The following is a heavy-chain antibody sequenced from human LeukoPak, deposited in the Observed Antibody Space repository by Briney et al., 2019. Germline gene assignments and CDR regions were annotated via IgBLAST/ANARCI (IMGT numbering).Heavy chain of an antibody. Sequence: SVKVSCEASGGTFSSYAISWVRQAPGQGLEWMGGIIPIFGTANYAQKFQGRVTITADESTSTAYMELSSLRSEDTAVYYCARDWVYDSSGYYGYWGQGTLVTVSS. J-gene: IGHJ4*02. V-gene: IGHV1-69*13. D-gene: IGHD3-22*01. CDR2: IIPIFGTA. CDR3: ARDWVYDSSGYYGY. CDR1: GGTFSSYA.